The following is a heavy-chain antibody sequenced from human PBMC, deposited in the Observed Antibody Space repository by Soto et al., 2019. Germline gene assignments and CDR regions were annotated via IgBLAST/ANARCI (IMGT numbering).Heavy chain of an antibody. D-gene: IGHD2-15*01. CDR2: INHSGST. V-gene: IGHV4-34*01. J-gene: IGHJ5*02. CDR3: ARAIIVVVAATTGRDWFDP. CDR1: GGSLSGYY. Sequence: SETLSLTCAVYGGSLSGYYWSWIRQSPGKGLEWIGEINHSGSTNYNPSLKSRVTISVDTTKNQFSLKLSSVTAADTAVYYCARAIIVVVAATTGRDWFDPWGQGTLVTVSS.